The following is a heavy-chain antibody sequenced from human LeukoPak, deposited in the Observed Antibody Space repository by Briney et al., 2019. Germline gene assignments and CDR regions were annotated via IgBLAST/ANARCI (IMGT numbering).Heavy chain of an antibody. V-gene: IGHV4-39*02. D-gene: IGHD1-26*01. CDR2: IYYSGST. CDR3: AREVGVGTTWSWFDP. J-gene: IGHJ5*02. Sequence: SETLSLTCTVSGGSISSGSYYWGWIRQPPGKGLEWIGSIYYSGSTYYNPSLKSRVTISVDTSKNQFSLKLSSVTAADTAVYYCAREVGVGTTWSWFDPWGQGTLVTVSS. CDR1: GGSISSGSYY.